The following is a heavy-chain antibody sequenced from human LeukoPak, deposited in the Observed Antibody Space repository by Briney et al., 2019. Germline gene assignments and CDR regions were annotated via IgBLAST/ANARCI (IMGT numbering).Heavy chain of an antibody. Sequence: SETLSLTCAVSGGSISSGGYSWSWIRQPPGKGLEWIGYIYHSGSTYYNPSLKSRVTISVDRSKNQFSLKLSSVTAADTAVYHCARGVLDGSGSYYRVLNWFDPWGQGTLVTVSS. CDR3: ARGVLDGSGSYYRVLNWFDP. D-gene: IGHD3-10*01. J-gene: IGHJ5*02. CDR2: IYHSGST. CDR1: GGSISSGGYS. V-gene: IGHV4-30-2*01.